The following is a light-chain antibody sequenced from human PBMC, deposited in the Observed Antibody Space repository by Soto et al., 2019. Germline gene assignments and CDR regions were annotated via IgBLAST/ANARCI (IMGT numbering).Light chain of an antibody. Sequence: DIQMTQSPSSESASVGDRVTITCRASQGISSWLAWYQQKPGKAAKLLIYAASSLQSGVPSLFSGSGAGTDFTLTISSLKHEDFETDDCPQANSFTISFGQGTRLEIK. CDR3: PQANSFTIS. V-gene: IGKV1-12*01. J-gene: IGKJ5*01. CDR2: AAS. CDR1: QGISSW.